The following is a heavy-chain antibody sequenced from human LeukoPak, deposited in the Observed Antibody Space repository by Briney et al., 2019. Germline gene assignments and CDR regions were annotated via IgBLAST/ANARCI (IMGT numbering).Heavy chain of an antibody. V-gene: IGHV1-18*01. Sequence: ASVKVSCKASGYTFTSYGISWVRQAPGQGLEAMGWISAYNGSTNYAQKLQGRITMTTDTSTSTAYMELRSLRSDDTAVYYCARVRRITMIVVVNDAFDIWGQGTMVTVSS. CDR3: ARVRRITMIVVVNDAFDI. J-gene: IGHJ3*02. D-gene: IGHD3-22*01. CDR1: GYTFTSYG. CDR2: ISAYNGST.